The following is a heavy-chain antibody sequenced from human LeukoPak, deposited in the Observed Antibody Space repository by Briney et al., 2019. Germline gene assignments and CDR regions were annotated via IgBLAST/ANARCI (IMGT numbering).Heavy chain of an antibody. D-gene: IGHD4-23*01. CDR3: VRGNDYGGPHY. Sequence: GGSLRLSCAVSGFTLSSYWMHWVHQAPGKGLVWVSRIDRDGSRINYADSVKGRFTISRDNGKNTLFLQMNSLRAEDAAVYYCVRGNDYGGPHYWGQGTLVTVSS. V-gene: IGHV3-74*01. CDR2: IDRDGSRI. J-gene: IGHJ4*02. CDR1: GFTLSSYW.